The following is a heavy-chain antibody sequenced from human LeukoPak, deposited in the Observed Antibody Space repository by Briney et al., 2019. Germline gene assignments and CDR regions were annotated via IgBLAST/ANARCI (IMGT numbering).Heavy chain of an antibody. D-gene: IGHD3-10*01. J-gene: IGHJ5*02. Sequence: PSETLSLTCAVYGGSFSGYYWSWIRQPPGKGLEWIGEINHSGSTNYNPSLKSRVTISVDTSKNQFSLKLSSVTAADTAVYYCARVTLLWFGELFINWFDPWGQGTLVTVSS. V-gene: IGHV4-34*01. CDR3: ARVTLLWFGELFINWFDP. CDR1: GGSFSGYY. CDR2: INHSGST.